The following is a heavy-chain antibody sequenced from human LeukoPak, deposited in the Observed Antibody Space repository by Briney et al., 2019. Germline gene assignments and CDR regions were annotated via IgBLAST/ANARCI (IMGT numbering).Heavy chain of an antibody. CDR3: AREVANSCFDC. D-gene: IGHD2-15*01. V-gene: IGHV4-31*03. Sequence: KPSETLSLTCTVSGGSISSGDYYWSWIRQLPGKGLEYIGYIYYSGSTYYNPSLKSRVTISVDTSKNQLSLKLSSVTAADTAVYYCAREVANSCFDCWGQGTLVAVSS. CDR2: IYYSGST. J-gene: IGHJ4*02. CDR1: GGSISSGDYY.